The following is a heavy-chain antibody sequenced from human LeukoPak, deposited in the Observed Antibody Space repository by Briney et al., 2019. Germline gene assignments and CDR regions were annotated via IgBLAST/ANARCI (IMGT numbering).Heavy chain of an antibody. J-gene: IGHJ4*02. CDR2: IYSAGST. CDR3: ARGVETATGGVDY. D-gene: IGHD5-24*01. Sequence: TGGSLRLSCADSGFTVSSKYMSWVRQAPGKGLEWVAVIYSAGSTYYTDSVKGRFTISRDNYKNTLSLQMNSLRAEDTAVYFCARGVETATGGVDYWGQGTLVTVSS. V-gene: IGHV3-66*02. CDR1: GFTVSSKY.